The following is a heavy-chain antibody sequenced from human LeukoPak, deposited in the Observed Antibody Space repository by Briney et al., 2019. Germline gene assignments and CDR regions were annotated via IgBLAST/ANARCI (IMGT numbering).Heavy chain of an antibody. J-gene: IGHJ5*02. Sequence: GGSLRLSCAASGITFSSYAMHWVRQAPGKGLEWVAVISYDGSNKYYADSVKGRFTISRDNSKNTLYLQVSSLRAEDTAVYYCARGGDSSGYYRRDWFDPWGQGTLVTVSS. CDR3: ARGGDSSGYYRRDWFDP. V-gene: IGHV3-30*14. CDR1: GITFSSYA. CDR2: ISYDGSNK. D-gene: IGHD3-22*01.